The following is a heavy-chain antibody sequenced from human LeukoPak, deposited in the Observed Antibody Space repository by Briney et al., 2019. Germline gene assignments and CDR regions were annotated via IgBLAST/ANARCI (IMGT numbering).Heavy chain of an antibody. Sequence: GGSLRLSCTASGFSFKNLAMNWVRQAPGKGLEWVANIKKDGSAKYYVDSVKGRFTISRDNSKNTLYLQMNSLRAEDTAVYYCARSPTYYYGMDVWGQGTTVTVSS. CDR2: IKKDGSAK. CDR1: GFSFKNLA. J-gene: IGHJ6*02. CDR3: ARSPTYYYGMDV. V-gene: IGHV3-7*01.